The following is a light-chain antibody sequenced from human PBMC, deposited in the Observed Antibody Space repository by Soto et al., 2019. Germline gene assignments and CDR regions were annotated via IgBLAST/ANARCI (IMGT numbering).Light chain of an antibody. CDR2: EVS. CDR3: SSYAGSNTRYL. V-gene: IGLV2-8*01. J-gene: IGLJ1*01. CDR1: NSDVGSYNY. Sequence: QSVLTQPPSASGSPGQSVTISCTGANSDVGSYNYVSWYQQHPGKAPKLMIYEVSKRPSGVPGRFSGSKSGNTASLTVSGLQAEDEADYYCSSYAGSNTRYLFGSGTKLTVL.